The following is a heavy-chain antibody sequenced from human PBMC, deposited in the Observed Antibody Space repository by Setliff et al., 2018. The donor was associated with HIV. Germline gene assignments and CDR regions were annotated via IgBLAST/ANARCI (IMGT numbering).Heavy chain of an antibody. V-gene: IGHV4-4*07. CDR3: ARDRHYSGLGSYGP. CDR1: GGSFGVYH. J-gene: IGHJ5*02. D-gene: IGHD3-10*01. Sequence: SETLSLTCTISGGSFGVYHWSWIRQPAGRGLEWIGRIFRSGTTDYKFSLKSRVTISIDTSRNQFSLRLTSVTAEDTAVYYCARDRHYSGLGSYGPWGPGTLVTVSS. CDR2: IFRSGTT.